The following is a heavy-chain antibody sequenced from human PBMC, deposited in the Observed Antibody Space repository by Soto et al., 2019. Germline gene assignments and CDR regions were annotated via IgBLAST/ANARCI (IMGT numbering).Heavy chain of an antibody. J-gene: IGHJ4*02. CDR3: ARFGYTTEAH. CDR2: ISSSSSYI. V-gene: IGHV3-21*01. Sequence: EVQLVESGGGLVKPGGSLRLSCAASGFTFSSYTMIWVRQAPGKGLEWVSSISSSSSYIYYADSVKGRFTISRDNATNSLYLQRNSLRAEDTAVYYCARFGYTTEAHWGQGTLVTVSS. CDR1: GFTFSSYT. D-gene: IGHD5-12*01.